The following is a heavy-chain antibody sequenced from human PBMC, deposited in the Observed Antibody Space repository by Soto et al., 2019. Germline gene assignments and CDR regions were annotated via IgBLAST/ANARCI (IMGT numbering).Heavy chain of an antibody. D-gene: IGHD6-25*01. J-gene: IGHJ4*02. CDR1: GGSISSSSYY. Sequence: SDTLSLTCTVSGGSISSSSYYWGWIRQPPGKGLEWIGSIYYSGSTYYNPSLKSRVTISVDTSKNQFSLKLSSVTAADTAVYYCARHSPGRTPANYWGQGTLVTVS. CDR3: ARHSPGRTPANY. V-gene: IGHV4-39*01. CDR2: IYYSGST.